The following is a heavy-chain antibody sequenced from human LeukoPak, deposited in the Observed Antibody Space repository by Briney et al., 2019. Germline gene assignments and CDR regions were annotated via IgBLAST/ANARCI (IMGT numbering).Heavy chain of an antibody. V-gene: IGHV3-30*02. Sequence: GGSLRLSCAASGFTFSSYEMNWVRQAPGRGLEWVAFIRYDGSNKYYADSVKGRFTISRDNSKNTLYLQMNSLRAEDTAVYYCARDLGGYGRFDYWGQGTLVTVSS. D-gene: IGHD4-17*01. CDR3: ARDLGGYGRFDY. J-gene: IGHJ4*02. CDR1: GFTFSSYE. CDR2: IRYDGSNK.